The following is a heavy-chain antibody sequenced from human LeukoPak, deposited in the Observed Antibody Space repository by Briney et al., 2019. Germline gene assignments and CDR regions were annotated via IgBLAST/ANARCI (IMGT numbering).Heavy chain of an antibody. CDR2: IYNSGST. D-gene: IGHD6-6*01. Sequence: SETLSLTCTVSGGSISSYYWSWIRQPPGKGLEWIGYIYNSGSTNYNPSLKSRLTISVDTSKNQFSLRLSSVTAADTAVYYCATIAGSSSYWGQGTLV. CDR3: ATIAGSSSY. V-gene: IGHV4-59*08. CDR1: GGSISSYY. J-gene: IGHJ4*02.